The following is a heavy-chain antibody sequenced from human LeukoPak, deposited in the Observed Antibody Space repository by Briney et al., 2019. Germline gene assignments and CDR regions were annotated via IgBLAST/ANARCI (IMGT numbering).Heavy chain of an antibody. CDR2: ICSNDNNT. CDR3: AKGTSSSCYSAPNY. Sequence: GGSLRLSCAASGFTFSSYAMNWVRQAPGKGLEWVSAICSNDNNTYYANSVKGRFTISRDNSKNTLSLQLNSLRAEDAAVYYCAKGTSSSCYSAPNYWGQGTLVTVSS. D-gene: IGHD2-15*01. V-gene: IGHV3-23*01. J-gene: IGHJ4*02. CDR1: GFTFSSYA.